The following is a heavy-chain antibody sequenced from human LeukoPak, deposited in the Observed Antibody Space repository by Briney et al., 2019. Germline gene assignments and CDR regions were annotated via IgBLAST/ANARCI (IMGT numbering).Heavy chain of an antibody. Sequence: GGSLRLSCAASGFTFSNYVLIWVRQAPGRGLEWVSAITGSGGTTSYADSVKGRFTISRDNSRNTLYLQMNSLRAEDVAVYYCAKDREVSAARVYDYWGQGTLVTVSS. J-gene: IGHJ4*02. CDR3: AKDREVSAARVYDY. CDR2: ITGSGGTT. CDR1: GFTFSNYV. D-gene: IGHD2-2*01. V-gene: IGHV3-23*01.